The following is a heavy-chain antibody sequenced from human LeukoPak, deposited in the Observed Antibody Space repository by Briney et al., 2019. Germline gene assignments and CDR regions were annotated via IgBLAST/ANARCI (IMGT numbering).Heavy chain of an antibody. Sequence: PLETLSLTCTVSSDSMSSYYWSWIRQPPGKGLEWIGYIYYSGSTKYNPTLKSRVTILIDTSKNQFSLKLSSVTAADTAVYYCARGSRIATYWYFALWGRGTLVTVSS. CDR3: ARGSRIATYWYFAL. D-gene: IGHD5-24*01. CDR1: SDSMSSYY. V-gene: IGHV4-59*01. J-gene: IGHJ2*01. CDR2: IYYSGST.